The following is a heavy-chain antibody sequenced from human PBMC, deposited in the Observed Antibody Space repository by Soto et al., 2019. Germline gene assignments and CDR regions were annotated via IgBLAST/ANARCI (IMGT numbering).Heavy chain of an antibody. Sequence: GGSLRLSCAASGFTFSSYGMHWVRQAPGKGLEWVAVISYDGSNKYYADSVKGRFTISRDNSKNTLYLQMNSLRAEDTAVYYCAKAGKYSYGPSWGQGTLVTSPQ. CDR2: ISYDGSNK. J-gene: IGHJ4*02. V-gene: IGHV3-30*18. CDR3: AKAGKYSYGPS. CDR1: GFTFSSYG. D-gene: IGHD5-18*01.